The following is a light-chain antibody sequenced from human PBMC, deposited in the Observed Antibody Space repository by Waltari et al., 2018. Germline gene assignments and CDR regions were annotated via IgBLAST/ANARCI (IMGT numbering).Light chain of an antibody. V-gene: IGLV2-23*01. CDR1: SSDVGSYNL. CDR2: EDS. Sequence: HSALTQPASVSGSPGQSLTIPCTGTSSDVGSYNLVSWYQQHPDKSPKLMIYEDSKRPSGVSNRFSGSKSGNTASLTISGLQAEDEADYYCCSYAGSSTLVFGGGTKLTVL. CDR3: CSYAGSSTLV. J-gene: IGLJ3*02.